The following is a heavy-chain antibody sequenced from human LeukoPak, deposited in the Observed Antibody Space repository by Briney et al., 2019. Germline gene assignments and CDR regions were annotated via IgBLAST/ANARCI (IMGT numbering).Heavy chain of an antibody. J-gene: IGHJ4*02. CDR3: ARDLYSYGYSFDY. CDR2: IWYDGSNK. D-gene: IGHD5-18*01. CDR1: GFTFSSYG. Sequence: PGGSLRLSCAASGFTFSSYGMHWVRQAPGKGLEWVAVIWYDGSNKYYADSVKGRFTISRDNSKNTLYLQMNSLRAEDTAVYYCARDLYSYGYSFDYGGQGTLVTVSS. V-gene: IGHV3-33*01.